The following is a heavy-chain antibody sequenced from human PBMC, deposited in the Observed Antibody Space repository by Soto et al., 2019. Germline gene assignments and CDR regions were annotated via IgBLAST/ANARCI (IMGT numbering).Heavy chain of an antibody. V-gene: IGHV3-53*01. Sequence: EVQLVESGGGLIQPGGSLRLSCAAFGFTVCSHYMSWVRQAPGKGLEWVSVIYSAGNTYYADSVKGRFTISRDNSKNTLYLQMNSLRAEDTAVYNCARIAHCSGGSCYLYFDYWGQGTLVTVSS. CDR3: ARIAHCSGGSCYLYFDY. J-gene: IGHJ4*02. D-gene: IGHD2-15*01. CDR1: GFTVCSHY. CDR2: IYSAGNT.